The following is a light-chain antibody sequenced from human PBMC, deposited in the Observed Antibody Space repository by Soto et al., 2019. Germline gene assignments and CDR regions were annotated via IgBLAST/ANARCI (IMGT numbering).Light chain of an antibody. CDR2: EVR. Sequence: QSALTQPASVSGSPGQSITISYTGTSSDVGGYNYVSWYQQHPGKAPKLMIYEVRNRPSGVSNRFSGSKSGNTASLTISGLQAEDEADYYCSSYTSSSTPYVFGTGTKVTVL. J-gene: IGLJ1*01. CDR1: SSDVGGYNY. V-gene: IGLV2-14*01. CDR3: SSYTSSSTPYV.